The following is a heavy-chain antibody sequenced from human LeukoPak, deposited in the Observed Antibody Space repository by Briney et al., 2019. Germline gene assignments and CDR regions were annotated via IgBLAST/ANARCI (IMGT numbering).Heavy chain of an antibody. Sequence: GGSLRLSCAASGFTFSSAWMSWVRQAPGKGLEWVGRIKSRTDGGTTDYAAPVKGRFTISRDDSKNTLYLQMNSLKTEDTAVYYCTTARSGGYEGFDYWGQGTLVTVSS. CDR3: TTARSGGYEGFDY. D-gene: IGHD5-12*01. CDR2: IKSRTDGGTT. CDR1: GFTFSSAW. J-gene: IGHJ4*02. V-gene: IGHV3-15*01.